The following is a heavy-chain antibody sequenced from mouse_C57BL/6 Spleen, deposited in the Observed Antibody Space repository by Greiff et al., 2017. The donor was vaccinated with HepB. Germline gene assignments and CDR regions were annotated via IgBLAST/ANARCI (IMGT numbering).Heavy chain of an antibody. D-gene: IGHD2-3*01. CDR1: GYTFTSYW. CDR3: VSPYDGPYYAMDY. V-gene: IGHV1-5*01. CDR2: IYPGNSDT. J-gene: IGHJ4*01. Sequence: EVQLQESGTVLARPGASVKMSCKTSGYTFTSYWMHWVKQRPGQGLEWIGAIYPGNSDTSYNQKFKGKAKLTAVTSASTAYMELSSLTNEDSAVYYCVSPYDGPYYAMDYWGQGTSVTVSS.